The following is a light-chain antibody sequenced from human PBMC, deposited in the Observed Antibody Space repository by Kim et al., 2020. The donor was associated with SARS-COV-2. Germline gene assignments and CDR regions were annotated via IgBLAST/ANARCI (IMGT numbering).Light chain of an antibody. CDR3: QQYDLYPYT. J-gene: IGKJ2*01. V-gene: IGKV1-5*03. CDR2: KAS. Sequence: GDRVTISCRASHSISTWLAWFQQKPGKAPTLLIYKASNLQSGVPSRFSGSGSGTEFNLTISSLQPDDFATYFCQQYDLYPYTFGQGTKLEI. CDR1: HSISTW.